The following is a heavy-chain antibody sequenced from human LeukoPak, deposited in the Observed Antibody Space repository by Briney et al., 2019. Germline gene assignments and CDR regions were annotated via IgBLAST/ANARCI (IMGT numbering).Heavy chain of an antibody. CDR1: GFNFSNYA. CDR3: AKDVTANYDFWSGYHH. D-gene: IGHD3-3*01. CDR2: ISGSGGST. Sequence: GGSLRLSCAASGFNFSNYAMSWVRQAPGKGLDWVSAISGSGGSTYYADSVKGRFTISRDNSKNTLYLQMNSLRAEDTAVYYCAKDVTANYDFWSGYHHWGQGTLVTVSS. V-gene: IGHV3-23*01. J-gene: IGHJ4*02.